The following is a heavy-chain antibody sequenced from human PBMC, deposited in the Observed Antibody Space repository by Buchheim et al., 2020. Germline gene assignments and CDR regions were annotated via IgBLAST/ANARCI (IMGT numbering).Heavy chain of an antibody. CDR2: INGDGRNT. Sequence: EVQLVESGGGLVQPGGSLRLSCAASGFTFGIYWMHWVRQTPGKGLVWVSRINGDGRNTDYADSVKGRFTISRDNAENTLYLQMNSLRAEDTAVYYCAISTDYYSDWGQGT. D-gene: IGHD2-21*02. J-gene: IGHJ4*02. CDR3: AISTDYYSD. V-gene: IGHV3-74*01. CDR1: GFTFGIYW.